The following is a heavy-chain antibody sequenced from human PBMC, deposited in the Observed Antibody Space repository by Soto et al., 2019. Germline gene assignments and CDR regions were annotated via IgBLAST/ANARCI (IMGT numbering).Heavy chain of an antibody. V-gene: IGHV3-15*07. J-gene: IGHJ6*01. CDR3: TTSGRGVSGYYYYYGMDV. Sequence: PGGSLRLSYAASGFTFSNAWMNWVRQAPGKGLEWVGRIKSKTDGGTTDYAAPVKGRFTISRDDSKNTLYLQMNSLKTEDTAVYYCTTSGRGVSGYYYYYGMDVWGQGTTVTVSS. D-gene: IGHD3-10*01. CDR1: GFTFSNAW. CDR2: IKSKTDGGTT.